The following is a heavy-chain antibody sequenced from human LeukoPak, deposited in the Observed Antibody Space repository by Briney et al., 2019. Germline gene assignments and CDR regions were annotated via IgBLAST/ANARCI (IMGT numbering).Heavy chain of an antibody. J-gene: IGHJ4*02. D-gene: IGHD4/OR15-4a*01. CDR1: GASFDTSYC. Sequence: SETLSLSCTVSGASFDTSYCWTWVRQPPGKRPEWIGTIYSSEFTYYSPSLRSRVTISAETSKNLFSLRLTSVTAADTAVYYCARGSDDYKLGNYWGQGFLVTVSS. CDR2: IYSSEFT. V-gene: IGHV4-39*01. CDR3: ARGSDDYKLGNY.